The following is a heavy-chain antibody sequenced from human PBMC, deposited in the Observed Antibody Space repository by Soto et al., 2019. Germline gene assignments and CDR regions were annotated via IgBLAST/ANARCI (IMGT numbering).Heavy chain of an antibody. Sequence: ASVKVSCKASGYTFTDYYMHWVRQAPGQGLEWLGWINPNSGGTNYAQKFQGSVAMTRDTSISTAYMELSRLRSDDTAVYYCARVHLIAVASFGYWGQGTLVTVSS. CDR2: INPNSGGT. V-gene: IGHV1-2*02. CDR3: ARVHLIAVASFGY. J-gene: IGHJ4*02. D-gene: IGHD6-19*01. CDR1: GYTFTDYY.